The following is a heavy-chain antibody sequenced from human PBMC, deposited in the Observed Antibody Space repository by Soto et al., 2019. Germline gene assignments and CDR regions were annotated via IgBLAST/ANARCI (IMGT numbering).Heavy chain of an antibody. D-gene: IGHD2-2*01. CDR2: IDPSDSYT. CDR1: GYSFTSYW. CDR3: ARHAINGDYCSSTSCSSPFDC. Sequence: PGESLKISCKGSGYSFTSYWISWVRQMPGKGLEWMGRIDPSDSYTNYSPSFQGHVTISADKSISTAYLQWSSLKASDTAMYYCARHAINGDYCSSTSCSSPFDCWGQGTLVTVSS. J-gene: IGHJ4*02. V-gene: IGHV5-10-1*01.